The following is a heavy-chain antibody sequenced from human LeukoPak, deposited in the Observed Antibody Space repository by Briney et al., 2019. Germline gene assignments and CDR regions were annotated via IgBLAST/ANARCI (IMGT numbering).Heavy chain of an antibody. J-gene: IGHJ6*03. D-gene: IGHD3-3*01. CDR3: AREALRITIFGVVNINLYYYYMDV. CDR1: GGSISSGSYY. CDR2: IYTSGST. V-gene: IGHV4-61*02. Sequence: SETLSLTCTVSGGSISSGSYYWGWIRQLAGTGLEWIGRIYTSGSTNYNPSLKSRVTISVDTSKNQFSLKLSSVTAADTAVYYCAREALRITIFGVVNINLYYYYMDVWGKGTTVTVSS.